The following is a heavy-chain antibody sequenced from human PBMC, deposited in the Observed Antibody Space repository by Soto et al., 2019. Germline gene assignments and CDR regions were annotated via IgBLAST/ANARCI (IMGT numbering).Heavy chain of an antibody. CDR2: ISSSSSYI. V-gene: IGHV3-21*01. J-gene: IGHJ6*03. D-gene: IGHD3-10*01. CDR1: GFTFSSYS. Sequence: GGSLRLSCAASGFTFSSYSMNWVRQAPGKGLEWVSSISSSSSYIYYADSVKGRFTISRDNAKNSLYLQMNSLRAEDTAVYYCARYVGSGSHITRGGYYMDVWGKGTTVTVSS. CDR3: ARYVGSGSHITRGGYYMDV.